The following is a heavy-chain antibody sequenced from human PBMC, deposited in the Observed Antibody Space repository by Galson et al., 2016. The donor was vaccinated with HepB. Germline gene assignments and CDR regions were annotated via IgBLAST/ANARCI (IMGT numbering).Heavy chain of an antibody. Sequence: PALVKPTQTLTLTCTVSGFSLNSYGVGVAWIRQPPGEAPEWLGAVYWDDDYRYSPALKSRITITRDSSRDQVILTLTNMDPVDSAKYYCAYTSARYTTNWYPNWLDPWGQGTLVTVSS. CDR1: GFSLNSYGVG. J-gene: IGHJ5*02. V-gene: IGHV2-5*02. D-gene: IGHD7-27*01. CDR2: VYWDDDY. CDR3: AYTSARYTTNWYPNWLDP.